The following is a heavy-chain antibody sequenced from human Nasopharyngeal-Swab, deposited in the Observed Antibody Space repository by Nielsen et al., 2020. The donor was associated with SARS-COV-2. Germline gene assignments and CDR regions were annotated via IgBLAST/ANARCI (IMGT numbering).Heavy chain of an antibody. J-gene: IGHJ4*02. D-gene: IGHD1-26*01. CDR1: GYTFTSYY. Sequence: ASVKVSGKASGYTFTSYYMHWVRQAPGQGLEWMGIINPSGGSTSYAQKFQGRVTMTRDTSTSTVYMELSSLRSEDTAVYYCARDLWAVGATSNWGQGTLVTVSS. V-gene: IGHV1-46*01. CDR2: INPSGGST. CDR3: ARDLWAVGATSN.